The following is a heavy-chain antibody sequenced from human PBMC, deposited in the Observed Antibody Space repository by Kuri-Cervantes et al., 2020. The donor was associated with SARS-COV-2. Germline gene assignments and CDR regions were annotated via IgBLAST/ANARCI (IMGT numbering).Heavy chain of an antibody. D-gene: IGHD3-10*01. V-gene: IGHV3-23*01. Sequence: GESLKISCAASGFTFSSYAMSWVRQAPGKGLEWVSAISGSDGSTYYADSVKGRFTISRDNSKNTLYLQMNSLRAEDTAVYYCARAGMVRGYNWFDPWGQGTLVTVSS. CDR2: ISGSDGST. CDR3: ARAGMVRGYNWFDP. CDR1: GFTFSSYA. J-gene: IGHJ5*02.